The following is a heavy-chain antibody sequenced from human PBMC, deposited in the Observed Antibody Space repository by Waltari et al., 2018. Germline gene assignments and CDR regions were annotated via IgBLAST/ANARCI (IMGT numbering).Heavy chain of an antibody. J-gene: IGHJ3*02. V-gene: IGHV3-21*01. CDR3: ASYRGAAGSDAFDI. Sequence: EVQLVESGGGLVKPGGSLRLSCAASGFTFSSYSMNCVRQAPGKGLEWVSSISSSSSYIYYADSVKGRFTISRDNAKNSLYLQMNSLRAEDTAVYYCASYRGAAGSDAFDIWGQGTMVTVSS. D-gene: IGHD6-13*01. CDR2: ISSSSSYI. CDR1: GFTFSSYS.